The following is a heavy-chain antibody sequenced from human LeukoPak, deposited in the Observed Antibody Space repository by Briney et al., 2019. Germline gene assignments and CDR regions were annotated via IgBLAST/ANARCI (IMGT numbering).Heavy chain of an antibody. J-gene: IGHJ4*02. D-gene: IGHD3-3*01. V-gene: IGHV3-23*01. Sequence: GGSLRLSCAASGFTFNNHAMTWVRQAPGKGLEWVSVITGSGDGRYYADSVKGRFTISRDNSKNTLHLQMNSLRAEDTALYYCAKDFLPYYYGSSGYYFASGGQGTLVAVPS. CDR3: AKDFLPYYYGSSGYYFAS. CDR2: ITGSGDGR. CDR1: GFTFNNHA.